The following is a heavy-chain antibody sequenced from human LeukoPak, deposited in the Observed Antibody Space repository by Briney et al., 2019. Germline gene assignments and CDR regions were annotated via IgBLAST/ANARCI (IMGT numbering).Heavy chain of an antibody. Sequence: PGGSLRRSCAASGFTFSDYYMSWIRQAPGKGLEWVSYISSSGSTIYYADSVKGRFTISRDNAKNSLYLQMNSLRAEDTAVYYCAKAQGRYYYGSGSLKVAFDIWGQGTMVTVSS. CDR1: GFTFSDYY. V-gene: IGHV3-11*01. CDR3: AKAQGRYYYGSGSLKVAFDI. D-gene: IGHD3-10*01. J-gene: IGHJ3*02. CDR2: ISSSGSTI.